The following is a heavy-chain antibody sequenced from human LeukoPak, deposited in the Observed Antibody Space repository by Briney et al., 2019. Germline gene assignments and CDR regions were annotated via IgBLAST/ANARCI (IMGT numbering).Heavy chain of an antibody. Sequence: ASVKVSCKASGYTFTSYGIGWVRQAPGQGLEWMGWISAYNGNTNYAQKLQGRVTMTTDTSTSTAYMELRSLRSDDTAVYYCARATGSAGRRLVKWSTPFDYWGQGTLVTVSS. J-gene: IGHJ4*02. CDR3: ARATGSAGRRLVKWSTPFDY. CDR1: GYTFTSYG. CDR2: ISAYNGNT. D-gene: IGHD3-9*01. V-gene: IGHV1-18*04.